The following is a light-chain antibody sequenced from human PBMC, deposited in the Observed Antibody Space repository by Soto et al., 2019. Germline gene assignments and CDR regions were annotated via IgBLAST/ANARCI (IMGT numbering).Light chain of an antibody. Sequence: SYELTQPPSVSVSPGQTASITCSGDKLGDKYACWYQQKPGQSPVLVIYQAGKRPSGIPERFSGSNSGNTATLTISGTQAMDEADYYCQAWDSSTVVFGRGTKLTVL. CDR2: QAG. CDR3: QAWDSSTVV. V-gene: IGLV3-1*01. CDR1: KLGDKY. J-gene: IGLJ2*01.